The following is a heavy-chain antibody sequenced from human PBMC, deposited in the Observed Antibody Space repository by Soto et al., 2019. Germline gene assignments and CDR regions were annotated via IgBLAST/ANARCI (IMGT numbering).Heavy chain of an antibody. D-gene: IGHD6-19*01. Sequence: PGGSLRLSCAASGFTFSSYGMHWVRQAPGKGLEWVAVISYDGSNKYYADSVKGRFTISRDNSKNTLYLQMNSLRAEDTAVYYCAKDLTVAGTPSTYYYGMDVWGQGTTVTVSS. CDR3: AKDLTVAGTPSTYYYGMDV. CDR2: ISYDGSNK. J-gene: IGHJ6*02. CDR1: GFTFSSYG. V-gene: IGHV3-30*18.